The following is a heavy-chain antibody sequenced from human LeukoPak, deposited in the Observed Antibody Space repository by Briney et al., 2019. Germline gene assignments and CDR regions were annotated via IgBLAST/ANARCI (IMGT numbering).Heavy chain of an antibody. V-gene: IGHV3-30*18. CDR3: AKGLRITIFGVVMN. D-gene: IGHD3-3*01. CDR2: ISYDGSNK. CDR1: GFIFSSYG. Sequence: GGSLRLSCAASGFIFSSYGMHWVRQAPGKGLEWVAVISYDGSNKCYADSVKGRFTISRDNSKDTLYLQMNSLRAEDTAVYYCAKGLRITIFGVVMNWGQGTLVTVSS. J-gene: IGHJ4*02.